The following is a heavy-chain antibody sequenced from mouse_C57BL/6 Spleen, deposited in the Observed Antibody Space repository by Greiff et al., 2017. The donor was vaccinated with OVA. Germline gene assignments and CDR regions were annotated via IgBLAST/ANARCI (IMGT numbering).Heavy chain of an antibody. V-gene: IGHV1-52*01. CDR3: ARTPADYYGSSGDY. J-gene: IGHJ2*01. CDR1: GYTFTSYW. CDR2: IDPSDSET. D-gene: IGHD1-1*01. Sequence: QVQLQQPGAELVRPGSSVKLSCKASGYTFTSYWMHWVKQRPIQGLEWIGNIDPSDSETHYNQKFKDKATLTVDKSSSTAYMQLSSRTSEDSAVYYGARTPADYYGSSGDYWGQGTTLTVSS.